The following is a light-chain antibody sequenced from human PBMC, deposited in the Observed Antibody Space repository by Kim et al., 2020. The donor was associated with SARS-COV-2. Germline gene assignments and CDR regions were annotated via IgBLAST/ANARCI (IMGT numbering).Light chain of an antibody. J-gene: IGLJ2*01. CDR2: DDS. CDR3: QVWDSSSDHVV. Sequence: APGKKARIPCERNSMRSKSVHWYQQKPGQAPVLVVYDDSDRPSGSPERFSGSNSGNTATLTISRVEAGDEADYYCQVWDSSSDHVVFGGGTQLTVL. V-gene: IGLV3-21*03. CDR1: SMRSKS.